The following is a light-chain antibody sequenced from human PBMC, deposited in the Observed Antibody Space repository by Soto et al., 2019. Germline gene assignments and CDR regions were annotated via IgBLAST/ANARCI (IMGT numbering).Light chain of an antibody. CDR2: DVS. CDR3: CSYTGSYTSV. Sequence: QSVLTQPRSVSGSPGQSVTISCTGTSSDVGGYNYVSWYQQHPGKAPKLMIYDVSKRPSGVPDRFSGSKSGDTASLTISGLQAEDEADYCCCSYTGSYTSVFGGGTQLTVL. CDR1: SSDVGGYNY. J-gene: IGLJ3*02. V-gene: IGLV2-11*01.